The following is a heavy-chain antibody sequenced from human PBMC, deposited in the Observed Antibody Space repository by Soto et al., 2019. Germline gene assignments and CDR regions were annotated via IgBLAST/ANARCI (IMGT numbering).Heavy chain of an antibody. CDR3: ARHGGKYYDSSGYYRQILHY. D-gene: IGHD3-22*01. CDR2: IDPSDSYT. Sequence: GESLKISCKGAGWSFSSYWMSWVRKMPGKVLEWMGGIDPSDSYTNYSPSFQGRDTIAADKTIRAAYLDWSSLKAYDTSMYYCARHGGKYYDSSGYYRQILHYWGQGXLVTVSS. V-gene: IGHV5-10-1*01. CDR1: GWSFSSYW. J-gene: IGHJ4*02.